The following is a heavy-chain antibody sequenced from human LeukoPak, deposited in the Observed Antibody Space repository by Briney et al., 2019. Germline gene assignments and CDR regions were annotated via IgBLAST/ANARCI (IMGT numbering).Heavy chain of an antibody. CDR1: GYSFTSYW. D-gene: IGHD3-10*01. Sequence: GESLKISCKGSGYSFTSYWIGWVRQMPGKGLEWMGIIYPGDSDTRYSPSFQGQVTISADKSISTAYLQWSSLKASDTAMYYCARLTMVRGVIITRGGGFDPWGQGTLVTVSS. J-gene: IGHJ5*02. CDR2: IYPGDSDT. CDR3: ARLTMVRGVIITRGGGFDP. V-gene: IGHV5-51*01.